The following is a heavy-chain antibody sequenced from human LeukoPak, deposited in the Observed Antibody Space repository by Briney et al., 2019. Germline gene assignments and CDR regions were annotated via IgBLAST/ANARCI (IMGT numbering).Heavy chain of an antibody. CDR2: INHSGST. Sequence: PSETLSLTCAVYGGSFSGYYWSWIRQPPGKGLEWIGEINHSGSTNYNPSLKSRVTISVDTSKNQLSLKLSSVTAADTAVYYCARLPGYYDSSGYQYYFDSWGQGTLVTVSS. CDR3: ARLPGYYDSSGYQYYFDS. V-gene: IGHV4-34*01. D-gene: IGHD3-22*01. J-gene: IGHJ4*02. CDR1: GGSFSGYY.